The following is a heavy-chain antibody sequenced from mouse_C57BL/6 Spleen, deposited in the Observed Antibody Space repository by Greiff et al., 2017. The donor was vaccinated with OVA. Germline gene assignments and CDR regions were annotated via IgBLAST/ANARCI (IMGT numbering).Heavy chain of an antibody. V-gene: IGHV5-9-1*02. J-gene: IGHJ3*01. CDR1: GFTFSSYA. CDR3: TRDPGYYGSSPAWFAY. D-gene: IGHD1-1*01. CDR2: ISSGGDYI. Sequence: EVHLVESGEGLVKPGGSLKLSCAASGFTFSSYAMSWVRQTPEKRLEWVAYISSGGDYIYYADTVKGRFTISRDNARNTLYLQMSSLKSEDTAMYYCTRDPGYYGSSPAWFAYWGQGTLVTVSA.